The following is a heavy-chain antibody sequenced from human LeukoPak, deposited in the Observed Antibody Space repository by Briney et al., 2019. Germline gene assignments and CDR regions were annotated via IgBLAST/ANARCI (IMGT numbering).Heavy chain of an antibody. Sequence: PGRSLRLSCAASGFTFSSYAMRWVRQAPGKGLEWVAVISYDGSNKYYADSVKGRFTISRDNSKNTLYLQMNSLRAEDTAVYYCASSRAHRDYFDYWGQGTLVTVSS. CDR1: GFTFSSYA. CDR3: ASSRAHRDYFDY. J-gene: IGHJ4*02. D-gene: IGHD3-10*01. V-gene: IGHV3-30*01. CDR2: ISYDGSNK.